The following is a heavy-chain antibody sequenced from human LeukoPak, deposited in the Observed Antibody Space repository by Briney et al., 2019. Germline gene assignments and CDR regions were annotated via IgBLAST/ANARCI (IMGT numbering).Heavy chain of an antibody. CDR2: ISPDGTSA. J-gene: IGHJ4*02. D-gene: IGHD3-10*01. Sequence: GGSLRLSCAASGFTFSTYWMHWVRQVPGKGLVWVSRISPDGTSALYADSVKGRFTISRDNAKNTLYLQMNSLRAEDTAVYYCARFGWVPPAHFDYWGQGTLVTVSS. CDR1: GFTFSTYW. CDR3: ARFGWVPPAHFDY. V-gene: IGHV3-74*01.